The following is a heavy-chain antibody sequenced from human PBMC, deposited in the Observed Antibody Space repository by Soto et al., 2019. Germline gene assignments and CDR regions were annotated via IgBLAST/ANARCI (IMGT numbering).Heavy chain of an antibody. V-gene: IGHV3-74*01. CDR2: INSDGSST. J-gene: IGHJ4*02. CDR3: ARGEMAPIWPFGY. Sequence: EVQLVESGGGLVQPGGSLRLSCAASGFTYSRYWMHWVRQAPGKGLVWVSRINSDGSSTTYADSVKGRFTISRDNAKNTLYLQMNSLRAEDTAIYYCARGEMAPIWPFGYWGQGTLVTVPS. D-gene: IGHD2-21*01. CDR1: GFTYSRYW.